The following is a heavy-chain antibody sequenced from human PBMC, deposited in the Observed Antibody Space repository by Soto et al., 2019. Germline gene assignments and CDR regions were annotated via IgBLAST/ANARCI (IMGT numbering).Heavy chain of an antibody. J-gene: IGHJ5*02. CDR1: NDSINSYY. V-gene: IGHV4-59*03. D-gene: IGHD1-26*01. CDR2: SYFSGGT. CDR3: VRELSRGWFDT. Sequence: SETLSLTCTVSNDSINSYYWSWIRQPPGKGLEWIGYSYFSGGTDYNPSLKGRVTISVDRSRNQFSLKLTSVTAADTALYYCVRELSRGWFDTWGQGTLVTVSS.